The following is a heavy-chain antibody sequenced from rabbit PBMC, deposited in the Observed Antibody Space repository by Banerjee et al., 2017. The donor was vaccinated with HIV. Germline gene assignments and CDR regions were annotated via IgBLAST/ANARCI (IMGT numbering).Heavy chain of an antibody. V-gene: IGHV1S40*01. Sequence: QSLEESGGGLVHPEGSLPLTCKASGFSFINNYVMCWFRQAPGKGLEWIACINSSSGNTVYARWAKGRFTISKTSSTTVTLQMTSLTAADTATYFCARGNTYNFHLWGPGTLVTVS. CDR2: INSSSGNT. CDR1: GFSFINNYV. J-gene: IGHJ4*01. D-gene: IGHD1-1*01. CDR3: ARGNTYNFHL.